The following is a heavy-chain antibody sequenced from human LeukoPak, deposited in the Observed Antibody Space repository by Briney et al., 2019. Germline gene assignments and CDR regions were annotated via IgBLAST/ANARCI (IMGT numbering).Heavy chain of an antibody. Sequence: SVKVSCKASRGTFSNYAISWVRQAPGQGLEWMGGIIPKFGTAIYAQKFQGRVTMTEDTSTDTAYMELSSLRSEDTAVYYCATNNPPGSGYYYFNAFDIWGQGTMVTVSS. D-gene: IGHD3-22*01. CDR1: RGTFSNYA. CDR2: IIPKFGTA. CDR3: ATNNPPGSGYYYFNAFDI. V-gene: IGHV1-69*06. J-gene: IGHJ3*02.